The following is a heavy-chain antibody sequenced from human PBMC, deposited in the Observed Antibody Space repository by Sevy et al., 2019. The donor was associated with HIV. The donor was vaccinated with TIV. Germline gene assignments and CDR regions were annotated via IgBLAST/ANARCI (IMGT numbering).Heavy chain of an antibody. Sequence: GGSLRLSCSASGFSFRGYVMNWVRQAPGKGLEWVSSISGTDSCTYYADSVRGRFIISRDNSENTLYLQMNGLRAEDTAVYYCAKVTLWELLAAHDAYDVWGQGTMVTVSS. CDR2: ISGTDSCT. J-gene: IGHJ3*01. CDR3: AKVTLWELLAAHDAYDV. CDR1: GFSFRGYV. V-gene: IGHV3-23*01. D-gene: IGHD1-26*01.